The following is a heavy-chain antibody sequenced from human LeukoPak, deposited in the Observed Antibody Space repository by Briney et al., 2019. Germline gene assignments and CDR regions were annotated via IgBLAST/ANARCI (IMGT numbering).Heavy chain of an antibody. CDR1: GFTVSSNY. V-gene: IGHV3-53*01. J-gene: IGHJ4*02. CDR3: AKDWDSGSYFADH. Sequence: PGGSLRLSCAASGFTVSSNYMSWVRQAPGKGLEWVSVIYSGGSTYYADSVKGRFTISRDNSKNTLYLQKNSLRAEDTALYYCAKDWDSGSYFADHWGQGTLVAVSS. CDR2: IYSGGST. D-gene: IGHD1-26*01.